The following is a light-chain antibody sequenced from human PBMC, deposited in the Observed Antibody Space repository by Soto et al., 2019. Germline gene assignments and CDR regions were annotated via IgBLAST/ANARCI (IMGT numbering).Light chain of an antibody. Sequence: QSALTQPPSAPGSPGQSVAISCTGTSRDIGSYVFVSWYQQHPGKAPKLLLYEVTKRPSGVPDRFSGSKSGNTASLTVSGLQVEDEADYYCSIFAGGNSVIFGGGTKLTVL. CDR1: SRDIGSYVF. CDR2: EVT. CDR3: SIFAGGNSVI. V-gene: IGLV2-8*01. J-gene: IGLJ2*01.